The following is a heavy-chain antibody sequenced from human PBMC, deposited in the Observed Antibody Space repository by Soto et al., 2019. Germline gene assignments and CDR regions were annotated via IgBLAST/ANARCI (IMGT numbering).Heavy chain of an antibody. CDR2: IDPSDSYT. CDR1: GYSFTSYW. D-gene: IGHD6-6*01. CDR3: ARDGYSSSSLYYYGMDV. V-gene: IGHV5-10-1*01. Sequence: KISCKGSGYSFTSYWISWVRQMPGKGLEWMGRIDPSDSYTNYSPSFQGHVTISADKSISTAYLQWSSLKASDTAMYYCARDGYSSSSLYYYGMDVWGQGTTVTVS. J-gene: IGHJ6*02.